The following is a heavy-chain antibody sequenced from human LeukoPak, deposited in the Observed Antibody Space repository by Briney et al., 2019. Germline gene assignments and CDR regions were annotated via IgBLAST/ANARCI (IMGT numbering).Heavy chain of an antibody. CDR2: INPNSGGT. CDR3: ARDGMVRAFGAFDI. D-gene: IGHD3-10*01. Sequence: GASVKVSCKASGYTFTGYYMHWVRQAPGQGLEWMGWINPNSGGTNYAQKFQGRVTMTRDTSISTAYMELSRLRSYDTAVYYCARDGMVRAFGAFDIWGQGTMVTVSS. J-gene: IGHJ3*02. CDR1: GYTFTGYY. V-gene: IGHV1-2*02.